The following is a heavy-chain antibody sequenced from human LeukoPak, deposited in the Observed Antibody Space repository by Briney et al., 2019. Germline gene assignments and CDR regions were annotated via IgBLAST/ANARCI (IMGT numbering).Heavy chain of an antibody. D-gene: IGHD3-22*01. CDR1: GYTFTGYY. V-gene: IGHV1-2*02. CDR3: ARDFSANYYDSSGYYYVAFDI. J-gene: IGHJ3*02. Sequence: ASVKVSCKASGYTFTGYYMHWVRQAPGQGLEWTGWINPNSGGTNYAQKFQGRVTMTRDTSISTAYMELSRLRSDDTAVYHCARDFSANYYDSSGYYYVAFDIWGQGTMVTVSS. CDR2: INPNSGGT.